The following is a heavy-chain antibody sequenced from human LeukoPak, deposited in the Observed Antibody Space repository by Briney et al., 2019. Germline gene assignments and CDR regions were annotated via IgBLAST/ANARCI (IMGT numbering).Heavy chain of an antibody. Sequence: ASVKVSCKASGYSFTSYGISWVRQAPGRGLEWMGWISTDNGNTNYVQNLQGRVSMTRDTFTSTVYMELRSLRSDDTAVYYCARVDSSGWPRVDAFDIWGQGTMVTVSS. J-gene: IGHJ3*02. CDR1: GYSFTSYG. CDR2: ISTDNGNT. D-gene: IGHD6-19*01. V-gene: IGHV1-18*01. CDR3: ARVDSSGWPRVDAFDI.